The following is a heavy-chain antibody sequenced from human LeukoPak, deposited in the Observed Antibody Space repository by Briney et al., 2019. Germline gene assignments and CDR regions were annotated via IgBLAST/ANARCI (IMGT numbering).Heavy chain of an antibody. CDR1: GGFINSYY. CDR3: ARHNGFDRGYYYYMDV. J-gene: IGHJ6*03. D-gene: IGHD3-9*01. V-gene: IGHV4-4*07. CDR2: VYTSGIT. Sequence: TSETLSLTCTVSGGFINSYYWSWIRQPAGKGLEWIGRVYTSGITNYNPSLKSRITISLDTSKNQFSLKLTSVTAADTAVYYCARHNGFDRGYYYYMDVWGKGTTVTASS.